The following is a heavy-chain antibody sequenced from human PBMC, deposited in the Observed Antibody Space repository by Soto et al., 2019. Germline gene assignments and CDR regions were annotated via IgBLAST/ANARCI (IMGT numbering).Heavy chain of an antibody. CDR1: GYSFTNYG. D-gene: IGHD6-19*01. V-gene: IGHV1-18*01. CDR3: ARDRGVAPPVAGNTHYYYYMDV. Sequence: QDQLVQSGVEVKKPGASVKVSCKASGYSFTNYGITWVRQAPGQGFEWMGWIIAYNGNTNYAQKFQGRVTMTTDASTNTAYLELRSLRSDDTAVYYCARDRGVAPPVAGNTHYYYYMDVWGKGTTVTVSS. CDR2: IIAYNGNT. J-gene: IGHJ6*03.